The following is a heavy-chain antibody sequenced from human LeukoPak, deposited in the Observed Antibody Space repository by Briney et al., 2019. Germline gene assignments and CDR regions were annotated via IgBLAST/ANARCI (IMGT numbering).Heavy chain of an antibody. CDR2: VHYSGST. V-gene: IGHV4-39*01. Sequence: SETLSLTCTVSGGSISSRSYYWGWIRQPPGKGLEWVGSVHYSGSTYYNSSLKSRVTISIDTSKNQFSLKLTSVTAADTAVYYCARHTDTSGYYYEVWYFDLWGRGTLVTVSS. J-gene: IGHJ2*01. CDR3: ARHTDTSGYYYEVWYFDL. D-gene: IGHD3-22*01. CDR1: GGSISSRSYY.